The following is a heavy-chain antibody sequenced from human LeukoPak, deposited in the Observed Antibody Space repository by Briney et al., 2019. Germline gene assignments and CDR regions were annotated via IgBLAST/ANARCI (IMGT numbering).Heavy chain of an antibody. V-gene: IGHV4-39*01. Sequence: PSETLSLTCSVSGGSISSSSYYWGWIRQPPGKGLEWIGSINYNGSTYYNASLRSRVTISVDTSKNQFSLKLDSATAADTAVYYCASPSTSSSAYEYWGQGTLVTVSS. J-gene: IGHJ4*02. D-gene: IGHD6-6*01. CDR3: ASPSTSSSAYEY. CDR2: INYNGST. CDR1: GGSISSSSYY.